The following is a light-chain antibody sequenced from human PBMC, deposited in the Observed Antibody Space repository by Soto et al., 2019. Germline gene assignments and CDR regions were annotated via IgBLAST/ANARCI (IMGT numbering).Light chain of an antibody. Sequence: IVMTQSPDSLAVSLGEWASINCKSSQSLLYNSNNKTYLAWYQQRPGQSPKLLISWASNRESGVPDRFRGSGSGAAFTLTITSLQTEDVAVYYCQQFWTTPVSFGGGTKVEI. CDR3: QQFWTTPVS. CDR2: WAS. CDR1: QSLLYNSNNKTY. J-gene: IGKJ4*01. V-gene: IGKV4-1*01.